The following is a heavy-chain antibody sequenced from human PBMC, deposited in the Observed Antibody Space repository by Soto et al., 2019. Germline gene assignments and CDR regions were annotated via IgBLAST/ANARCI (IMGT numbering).Heavy chain of an antibody. V-gene: IGHV1-2*02. D-gene: IGHD1-7*01. J-gene: IGHJ5*02. CDR2: INPNSGGT. CDR1: GYTFTGYY. CDR3: ARGANPPHRLELHWFDP. Sequence: ASVKVSCKASGYTFTGYYMHWVRQAPGQGLEWMGWINPNSGGTNYAQKFQGRVTMTRDTSISTAYMELSRLRSDDPAVYSCARGANPPHRLELHWFDPWGQGTLVTVSS.